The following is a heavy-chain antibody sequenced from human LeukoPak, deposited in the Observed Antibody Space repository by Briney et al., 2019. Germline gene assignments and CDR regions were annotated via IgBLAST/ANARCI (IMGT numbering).Heavy chain of an antibody. D-gene: IGHD2-2*01. Sequence: PGRSLRLSCAASGFTFDDYAMHWVRQAPGKGLEWVSSITSSGSYIYYVDLVKGRFTISRDNAKSSLYLQMNSLRAEDTAVYYCARSPRYCTSANCSYWGQGTLVTVSS. CDR2: ITSSGSYI. J-gene: IGHJ4*02. CDR3: ARSPRYCTSANCSY. V-gene: IGHV3-21*01. CDR1: GFTFDDYA.